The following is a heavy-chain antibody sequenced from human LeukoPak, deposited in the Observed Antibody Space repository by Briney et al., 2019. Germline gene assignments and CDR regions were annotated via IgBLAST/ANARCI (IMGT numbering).Heavy chain of an antibody. J-gene: IGHJ4*02. CDR3: ARGPYSSGWYFDDDFYFDY. V-gene: IGHV3-53*01. CDR1: GFTVSSNY. CDR2: TYSGGST. Sequence: PGGSLRLSCAASGFTVSSNYMSWVRQAPGKGLEWVSVTYSGGSTYYADSVKGRFTISRDNSKNTLYLQMNSLRAEDAAVYYCARGPYSSGWYFDDDFYFDYWGQGTLVTVSS. D-gene: IGHD6-19*01.